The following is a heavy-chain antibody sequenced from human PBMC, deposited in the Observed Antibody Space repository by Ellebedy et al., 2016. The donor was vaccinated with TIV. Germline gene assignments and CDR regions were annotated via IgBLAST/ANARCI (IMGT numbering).Heavy chain of an antibody. CDR2: INAGNGNT. CDR1: GYTFTSYA. Sequence: ASVKVSXKASGYTFTSYAMHWVRQAPGQRLEWMGWINAGNGNTKYSQKFQGRVTITRDTSASTAYMELSSLRSEDTAVYYCARGSLWFGELPYIDYWGQGTLVTVSS. D-gene: IGHD3-10*01. CDR3: ARGSLWFGELPYIDY. J-gene: IGHJ4*02. V-gene: IGHV1-3*01.